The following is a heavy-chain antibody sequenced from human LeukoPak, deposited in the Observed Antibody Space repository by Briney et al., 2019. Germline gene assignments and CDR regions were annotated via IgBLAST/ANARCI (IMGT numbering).Heavy chain of an antibody. CDR2: VYYSGTT. J-gene: IGHJ4*02. V-gene: IGHV4-39*01. D-gene: IGHD6-19*01. CDR1: GXSLSSSNDY. Sequence: SETLSLTCTVSGXSLSSSNDYWGWTRQPPGKGLEWIGSVYYSGTTHYIPSLKSRVTISVDTSKKQFSLKLTSVTAADTAVYYCARQLLIAVSDFWGQGTLVTVSS. CDR3: ARQLLIAVSDF.